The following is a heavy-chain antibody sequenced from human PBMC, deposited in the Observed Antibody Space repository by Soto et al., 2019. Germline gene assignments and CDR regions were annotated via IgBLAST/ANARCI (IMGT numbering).Heavy chain of an antibody. CDR2: ISAYNGNT. J-gene: IGHJ5*02. CDR3: ARVYEAVRPGNWFDP. CDR1: GYTFTSYG. Sequence: QVQLVQSGAEVKKPGASVKVSCKASGYTFTSYGISWVRQAPGQGREWMGWISAYNGNTNYAQKRQGRVTMTTDTTTGTEYIELRSLRSDDTAGYYCARVYEAVRPGNWFDPLGQGTLVTDSS. D-gene: IGHD3-10*01. V-gene: IGHV1-18*04.